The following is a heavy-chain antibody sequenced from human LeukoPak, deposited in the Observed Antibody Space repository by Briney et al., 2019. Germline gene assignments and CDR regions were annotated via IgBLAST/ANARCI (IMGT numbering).Heavy chain of an antibody. CDR1: GYTFTGYY. J-gene: IGHJ4*02. CDR2: INPNSGGT. V-gene: IGHV1-2*02. CDR3: AREGSGYYSHPFDY. Sequence: ASVKVSCKASGYTFTGYYMHWVRQAPGQGLEWMGWINPNSGGTNYAQKFQGRVTMTRDTSISTAYMELSRLRSDDTAVYYCAREGSGYYSHPFDYWGQGTLVTVSS. D-gene: IGHD3-22*01.